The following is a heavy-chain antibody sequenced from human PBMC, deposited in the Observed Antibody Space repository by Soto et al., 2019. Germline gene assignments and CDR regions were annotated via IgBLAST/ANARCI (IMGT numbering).Heavy chain of an antibody. CDR3: ATTGMGLTLYYYYHGMDV. Sequence: EVQLVESGGGLVQPGGSLRLSCAASGFTVSTNYMTWVRQVPGKGLERVSVVFYGGSTYYAAPVEGRFTISRDDSKNTLYLQMNSLRAEDTAVYYCATTGMGLTLYYYYHGMDVWGQGTTVTVSS. V-gene: IGHV3-66*01. CDR2: VFYGGST. D-gene: IGHD1-26*01. CDR1: GFTVSTNY. J-gene: IGHJ6*02.